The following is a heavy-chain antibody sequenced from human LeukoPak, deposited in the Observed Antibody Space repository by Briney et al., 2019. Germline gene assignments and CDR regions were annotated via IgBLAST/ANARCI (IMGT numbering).Heavy chain of an antibody. V-gene: IGHV5-51*01. CDR1: GYSFTTYW. D-gene: IGHD6-19*01. J-gene: IGHJ3*02. CDR2: IYPGDSDT. CDR3: ARLVQWLVTRTAFDI. Sequence: GESLKISCKGSGYSFTTYWIGWVRQMPGKGLEWMGIIYPGDSDTRYSPSFQGQVTISADKSISTAYLQWSSLKASDTAMYYCARLVQWLVTRTAFDIWGQGTMVTVSS.